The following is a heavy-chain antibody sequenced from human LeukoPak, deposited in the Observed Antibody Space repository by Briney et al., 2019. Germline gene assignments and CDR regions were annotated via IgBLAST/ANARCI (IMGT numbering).Heavy chain of an antibody. D-gene: IGHD3-16*01. CDR2: ISPSGGIT. Sequence: GGSLRLSCAASGLTFSSHGMNWVRQAPGRALEWVSGISPSGGITYYTDCVKGRFTISRDNSKNTQSLQMNSLRAEDTAVYYCAKDDDWGRYKHWGQGTLVTVSS. CDR1: GLTFSSHG. J-gene: IGHJ1*01. CDR3: AKDDDWGRYKH. V-gene: IGHV3-23*01.